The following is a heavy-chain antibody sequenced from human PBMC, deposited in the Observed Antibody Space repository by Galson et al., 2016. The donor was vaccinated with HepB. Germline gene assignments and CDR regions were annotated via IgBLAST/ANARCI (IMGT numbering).Heavy chain of an antibody. V-gene: IGHV4-59*11. CDR1: GASIYNHS. J-gene: IGHJ6*04. D-gene: IGHD3/OR15-3a*01. Sequence: SETLSLTCSVSGASIYNHSWSWVRQVPGMGPEWIGCIDHSGKTVYDLSFQSRVTMSVDTSRNQFSLRLSSVTAADTAVSCCGRDLNLDGNYYYGIDVWGRGTTVTVAS. CDR2: IDHSGKT. CDR3: GRDLNLDGNYYYGIDV.